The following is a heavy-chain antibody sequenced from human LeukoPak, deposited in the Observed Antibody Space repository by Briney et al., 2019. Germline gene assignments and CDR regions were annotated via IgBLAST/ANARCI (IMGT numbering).Heavy chain of an antibody. D-gene: IGHD6-19*01. CDR2: ISSSSSYI. CDR3: AKRSSGWYEGPGEIDY. V-gene: IGHV3-21*04. J-gene: IGHJ4*02. CDR1: GFTFSSYS. Sequence: GGSLRLSCAASGFTFSSYSMNWVRQAPGKGLEWVSSISSSSSYIYYADSVKGRFTISRDNAKNSLYLQMNSLRAEDTAVYYCAKRSSGWYEGPGEIDYWGQGTLVTVSS.